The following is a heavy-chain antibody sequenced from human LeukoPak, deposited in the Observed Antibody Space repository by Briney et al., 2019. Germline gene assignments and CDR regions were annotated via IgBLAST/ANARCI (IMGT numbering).Heavy chain of an antibody. CDR3: ATVYSSGWTEPDY. V-gene: IGHV1-2*02. CDR2: INPNSGGT. CDR1: GYTFTGYS. J-gene: IGHJ4*02. Sequence: ASVKVSCKASGYTFTGYSMHWVRQAPGQGLEWMGWINPNSGGTVYAQNFQGRVTMTRDTSISTAYMELSRLTSDGAAVYFCATVYSSGWTEPDYWGQGTLVTVSS. D-gene: IGHD6-19*01.